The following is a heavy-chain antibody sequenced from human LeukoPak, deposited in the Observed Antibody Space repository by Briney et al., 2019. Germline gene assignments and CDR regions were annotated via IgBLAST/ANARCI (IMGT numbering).Heavy chain of an antibody. D-gene: IGHD6-6*01. Sequence: GRSLRLSCAGSGFIFDDYAMHWVRQAPGKGLEWVSAISGSGGSTYYADSVKGRFTISRDNSKNTLYLQMNSLRAEDTAVYYCAKSSSIAARPDSYFDYWGQGTLVTVSS. J-gene: IGHJ4*02. CDR1: GFIFDDYA. CDR2: ISGSGGST. CDR3: AKSSSIAARPDSYFDY. V-gene: IGHV3-23*01.